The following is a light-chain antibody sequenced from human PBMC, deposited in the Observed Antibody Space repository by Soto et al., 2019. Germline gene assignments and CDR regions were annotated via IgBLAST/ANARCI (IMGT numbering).Light chain of an antibody. CDR3: QSYDRSLSGSV. J-gene: IGLJ7*01. CDR2: GDF. CDR1: SSNIGAGYG. Sequence: QSVLTQPPSVSGAPGQRVTISCTGSSSNIGAGYGVHWYQQLPGTAPKLLIYGDFIRPSGVPARFSAFRSGTSASLAITGLQAEDEANYYCQSYDRSLSGSVFGGGTQLTVL. V-gene: IGLV1-40*01.